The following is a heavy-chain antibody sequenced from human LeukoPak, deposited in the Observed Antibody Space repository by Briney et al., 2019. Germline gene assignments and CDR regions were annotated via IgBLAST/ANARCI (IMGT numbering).Heavy chain of an antibody. V-gene: IGHV4-61*02. CDR2: IYTSGST. CDR3: ARELVADLELLRGGFDY. CDR1: GGSISSGSYY. J-gene: IGHJ4*02. Sequence: SQTLSLTCTVSGGSISSGSYYWSWIRQPAGKGLEWIGRIYTSGSTNYNPSLKSRVTISVDTSKNQFSLKLSSVTAADTAVYYCARELVADLELLRGGFDYWGQGTLVTVSS. D-gene: IGHD1-7*01.